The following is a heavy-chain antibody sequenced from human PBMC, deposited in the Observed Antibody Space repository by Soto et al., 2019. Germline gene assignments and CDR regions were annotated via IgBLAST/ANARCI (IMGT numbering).Heavy chain of an antibody. CDR3: ATGIYSREIEYFDS. Sequence: SETLSLTCTVTGGSISNYFLTWVRQPPGKGLEYIADISYSGSTNCKPSLKSRVTISVDTSKNQFSLKLSSVTAADTAVYYCATGIYSREIEYFDSWGQGTLVPVSS. V-gene: IGHV4-59*01. CDR2: ISYSGST. CDR1: GGSISNYF. D-gene: IGHD1-1*01. J-gene: IGHJ4*02.